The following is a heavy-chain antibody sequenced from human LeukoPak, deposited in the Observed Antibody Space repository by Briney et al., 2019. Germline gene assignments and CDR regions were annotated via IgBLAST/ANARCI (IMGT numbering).Heavy chain of an antibody. CDR2: IYYSGST. D-gene: IGHD2-2*01. V-gene: IGHV4-4*02. CDR1: GGSISSSNW. CDR3: ARVGIVVVVPAADNWFDP. J-gene: IGHJ5*02. Sequence: SGTLSLTCAVSGGSISSSNWWSWVRQPPGKGLEWIGSIYYSGSTYYNPSLKSRVTISVDTSKNQFSLKLSSVTAADTAVYYCARVGIVVVVPAADNWFDPWGQGTLVTVSS.